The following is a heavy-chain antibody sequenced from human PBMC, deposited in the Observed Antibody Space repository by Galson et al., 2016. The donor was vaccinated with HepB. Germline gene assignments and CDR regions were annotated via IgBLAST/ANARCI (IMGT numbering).Heavy chain of an antibody. J-gene: IGHJ5*02. CDR3: AREDHYASGSMPHWFDP. D-gene: IGHD2/OR15-2a*01. CDR2: ISGGSNFI. CDR1: GFTFSSYG. Sequence: SLRLSCAASGFTFSSYGMHWVRQAPGKGLEWVSSISGGSNFINYAHSVKGRFTISRDNAKNSLYLQMNSLRAEDTAVYYCAREDHYASGSMPHWFDPWGQGTLVTVSS. V-gene: IGHV3-21*01.